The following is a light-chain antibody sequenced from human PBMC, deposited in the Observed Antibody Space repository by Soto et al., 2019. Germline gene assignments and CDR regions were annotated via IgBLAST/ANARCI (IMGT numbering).Light chain of an antibody. CDR3: QSYGTGLSGLYV. V-gene: IGLV1-40*03. CDR2: GSN. Sequence: QSALTQPPSVSGAPGQRVTISCTGSSSNIGAGKDVHWYQQLPGTAPKFLISGSNHRPSGVPDRFSVSKSGASAFLAIAGLRADDEGDYFCQSYGTGLSGLYVFGTGTKVTVL. J-gene: IGLJ1*01. CDR1: SSNIGAGKD.